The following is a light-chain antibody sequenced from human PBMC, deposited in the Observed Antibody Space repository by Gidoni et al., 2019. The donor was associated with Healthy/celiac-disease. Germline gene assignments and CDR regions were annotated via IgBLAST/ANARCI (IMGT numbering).Light chain of an antibody. J-gene: IGKJ4*01. V-gene: IGKV1-39*01. CDR2: AAS. CDR3: QQSYITPRT. Sequence: DIQMTQSPSSLSASVGDRVTVTCRASQSISSYLNWYQQKPGKAPKLLISAASSLQSGVPSRFSGSGSGTDFTLTISSLQPEDFATYYCQQSYITPRTFGGGTKVEIK. CDR1: QSISSY.